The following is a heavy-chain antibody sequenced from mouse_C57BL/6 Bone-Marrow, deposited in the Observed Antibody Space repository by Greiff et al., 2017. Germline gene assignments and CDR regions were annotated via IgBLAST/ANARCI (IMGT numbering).Heavy chain of an antibody. CDR1: GFTFSSYA. CDR3: TSVWRWVLRGGAGFAY. D-gene: IGHD2-3*01. CDR2: ISSGGDYI. J-gene: IGHJ3*01. Sequence: EVMLVESGEGLVKPGGSLKLSCAASGFTFSSYAMSWVRQTPEKRLEWVAYISSGGDYIYYADTVKGRVTISRDNARNTLYLQMSRLKSEDTAMYYCTSVWRWVLRGGAGFAYWGQGTLVTVSA. V-gene: IGHV5-9-1*02.